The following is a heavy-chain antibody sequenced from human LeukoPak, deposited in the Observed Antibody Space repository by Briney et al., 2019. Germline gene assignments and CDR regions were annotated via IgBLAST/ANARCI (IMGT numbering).Heavy chain of an antibody. CDR2: VYASGST. CDR3: ARLNWDPYYNYYMDV. V-gene: IGHV4-4*07. Sequence: PSETLSLTCSVSGVSISSYYWTWIRQPAGKGLEWIGRVYASGSTNYNPSLKSRVTMSVDTSEMQFPLRLSSVTAADTAVYYCARLNWDPYYNYYMDVWGKGTTVTVSS. D-gene: IGHD7-27*01. J-gene: IGHJ6*03. CDR1: GVSISSYY.